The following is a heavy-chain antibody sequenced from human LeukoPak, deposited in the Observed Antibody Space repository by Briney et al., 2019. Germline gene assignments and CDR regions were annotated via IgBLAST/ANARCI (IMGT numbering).Heavy chain of an antibody. J-gene: IGHJ4*02. Sequence: GGSLRLSCAASGFTFSSYAMSWVRQAPGKGLEWVSAISGSGGSTYYADSVKGRFTISRDNSKNTLYLQMNSLRAEDTAVYYYAKGYSSGWYISFDYWGQGTLVTVSS. V-gene: IGHV3-23*01. CDR2: ISGSGGST. CDR1: GFTFSSYA. CDR3: AKGYSSGWYISFDY. D-gene: IGHD6-19*01.